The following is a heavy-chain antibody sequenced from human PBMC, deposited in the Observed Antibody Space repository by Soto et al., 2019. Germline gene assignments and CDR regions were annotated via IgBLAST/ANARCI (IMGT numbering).Heavy chain of an antibody. CDR2: INPSGGST. CDR1: GYTFTSYY. Sequence: ASVKVSCKASGYTFTSYYMHWVRQAPGQGLEWMGIINPSGGSTSYAQKFQGRVTMTRDTSTSTVYMELSSLRSEDTAVYYCAREQLAYCSSTSCYIVYYSYGMEVGG. V-gene: IGHV1-46*01. CDR3: AREQLAYCSSTSCYIVYYSYGMEV. D-gene: IGHD2-2*02. J-gene: IGHJ6*02.